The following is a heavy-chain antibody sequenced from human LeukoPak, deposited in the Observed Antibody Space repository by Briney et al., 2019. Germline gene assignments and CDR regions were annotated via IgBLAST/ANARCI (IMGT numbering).Heavy chain of an antibody. V-gene: IGHV1-2*02. CDR3: ARGPGRDYDFWSGYYTPLDY. J-gene: IGHJ4*02. CDR1: GYTFTRYY. CDR2: INPNSGGT. Sequence: ASVKVSCKASGYTFTRYYMHWVRQAPGQGLEWMGWINPNSGGTNYAQKFQGRVTMTTDTSINTAYMELSRLRSDDTAVYYCARGPGRDYDFWSGYYTPLDYWGQGTLVTVSS. D-gene: IGHD3-3*01.